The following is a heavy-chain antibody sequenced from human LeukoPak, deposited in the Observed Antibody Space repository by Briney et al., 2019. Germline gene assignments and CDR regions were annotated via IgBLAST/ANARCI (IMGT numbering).Heavy chain of an antibody. Sequence: ASVKVSCKASGYTFTSYGISWVRQAPGQGLEWMGWISAYNGNTNYAQKLQGRVTMTTDTSTSTAYMELRSLRPDDTAVYYCATDRSAVAGAPFDYWGQGTLVTVSS. CDR1: GYTFTSYG. CDR3: ATDRSAVAGAPFDY. CDR2: ISAYNGNT. V-gene: IGHV1-18*01. J-gene: IGHJ4*02. D-gene: IGHD1-26*01.